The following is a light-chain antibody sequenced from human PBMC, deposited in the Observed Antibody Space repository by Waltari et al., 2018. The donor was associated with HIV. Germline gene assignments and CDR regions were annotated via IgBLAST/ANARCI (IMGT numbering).Light chain of an antibody. Sequence: DIVRTQSPLPLPVITGEPASISCTSSPSLLDGDGESYLDLYLKKPGQSRQPMSFLASNRASGVPDRFSGSGSGTESTQKISRVEGEDVGVYYGMQALQTPKTFEQGTKVAIK. CDR1: PSLLDGDGESY. J-gene: IGKJ1*01. CDR2: LAS. V-gene: IGKV2-28*01. CDR3: MQALQTPKT.